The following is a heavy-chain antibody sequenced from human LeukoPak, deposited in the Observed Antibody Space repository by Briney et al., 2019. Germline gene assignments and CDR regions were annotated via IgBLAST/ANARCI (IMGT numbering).Heavy chain of an antibody. V-gene: IGHV3-33*06. CDR3: AKDQVVGWFGENSGVDV. CDR2: IWYDGSNK. J-gene: IGHJ6*04. D-gene: IGHD3-10*01. CDR1: GFTFSSYG. Sequence: GGSLRLSCAASGFTFSSYGMHWVRQAPGKGLEWVAVIWYDGSNKCYADSVKGRFTISRDNSKNTLYLQMNSLRAEDTAVYYCAKDQVVGWFGENSGVDVWGKGTTVTVSS.